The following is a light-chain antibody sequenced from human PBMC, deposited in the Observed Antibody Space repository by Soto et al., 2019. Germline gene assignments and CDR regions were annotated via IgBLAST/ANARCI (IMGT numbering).Light chain of an antibody. J-gene: IGKJ1*01. Sequence: EIVLTQSPATLSLSPGESATLSCRASQSVSNYLAWYQQKPGQDPRLLMYDASNRATGIPARFSGSGSGTDFTLTISSLQPEDFAVYYCQQRTNWPTVGQGTKVDIK. V-gene: IGKV3-11*01. CDR2: DAS. CDR1: QSVSNY. CDR3: QQRTNWPT.